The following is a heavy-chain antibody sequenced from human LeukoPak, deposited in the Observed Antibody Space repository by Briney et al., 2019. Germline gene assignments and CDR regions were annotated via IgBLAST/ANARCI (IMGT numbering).Heavy chain of an antibody. CDR3: ARVSSVVPAAIEPYYYYYGMDV. D-gene: IGHD2-2*01. V-gene: IGHV4-59*01. J-gene: IGHJ6*02. CDR1: GGSISSYY. Sequence: SETLSLTCTISGGSISSYYWSWIRQPPGKGLEWIGYIYYSGSTNYNPSLKSRVTISVDTSKNQFSLKLSSVTAADTAVYYCARVSSVVPAAIEPYYYYYGMDVWGQGTTVTVSS. CDR2: IYYSGST.